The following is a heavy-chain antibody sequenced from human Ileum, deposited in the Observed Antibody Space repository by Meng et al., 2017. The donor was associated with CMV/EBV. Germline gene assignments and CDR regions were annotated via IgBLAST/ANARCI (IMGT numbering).Heavy chain of an antibody. D-gene: IGHD2-21*01. V-gene: IGHV4-61*02. J-gene: IGHJ4*02. CDR3: AIYYGGVGGRGY. CDR2: RHKNGND. CDR1: GDSISSDNYH. Sequence: QVQLRESGPGLVKPSQTLSLTCSGSGDSISSDNYHWSWIRQPAGKGLEWIGQRHKNGNDNYNASLKSRVTISIDTSKNQFSLTLTSVTAADTAVYYCAIYYGGVGGRGYWAQGTLVTVSS.